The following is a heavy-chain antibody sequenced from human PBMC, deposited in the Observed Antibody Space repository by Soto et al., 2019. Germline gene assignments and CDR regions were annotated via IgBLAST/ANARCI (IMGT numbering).Heavy chain of an antibody. Sequence: LRLSCAASGFTFSSYGMHWVRQAPGKGLEWVAVIWYDGSNKYYADSVKGRFTISRDNSKNTLYLQMNSLRAEDTAVYYCARDREYSSSSGAYYYYGMDVWRQGPTVTVSS. CDR1: GFTFSSYG. D-gene: IGHD6-6*01. CDR2: IWYDGSNK. J-gene: IGHJ6*02. V-gene: IGHV3-33*01. CDR3: ARDREYSSSSGAYYYYGMDV.